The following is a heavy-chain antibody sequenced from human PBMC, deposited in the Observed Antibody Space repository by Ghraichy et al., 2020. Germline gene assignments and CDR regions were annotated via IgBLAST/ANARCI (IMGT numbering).Heavy chain of an antibody. CDR3: ASEYCRGGSCYRFFDY. J-gene: IGHJ4*02. CDR1: GVSLLPMFNY. CDR2: IFYTGVT. V-gene: IGHV4-39*01. Sequence: SQTLSLTFIFSGVSLLPMFNYLFWIRQTSGKGREWIGMIFYTGVTYSNPFLSSRVTISVDTARNQFFLNLSSMTAADTAIYYCASEYCRGGSCYRFFDYWGQGALVIVSS. D-gene: IGHD2-15*01.